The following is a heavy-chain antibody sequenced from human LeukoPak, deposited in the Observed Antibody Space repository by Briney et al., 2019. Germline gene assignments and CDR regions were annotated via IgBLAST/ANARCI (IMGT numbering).Heavy chain of an antibody. J-gene: IGHJ4*02. CDR3: ARVDYYDSSGIFDC. Sequence: PSETLSLTCTVSGGSISSYYWSWIRQPPGKGLEWIGYIYYSGSTNYNPSLKSRVTISVDTSKNQFSLKLSSVTAADTAVYYCARVDYYDSSGIFDCWGQGTLVTVSS. CDR1: GGSISSYY. D-gene: IGHD3-22*01. CDR2: IYYSGST. V-gene: IGHV4-59*01.